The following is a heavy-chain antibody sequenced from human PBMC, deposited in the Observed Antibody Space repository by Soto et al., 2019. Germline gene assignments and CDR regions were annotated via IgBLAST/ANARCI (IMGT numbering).Heavy chain of an antibody. V-gene: IGHV3-49*03. D-gene: IGHD2-15*01. CDR1: GFTFGDYA. J-gene: IGHJ3*02. Sequence: SLRLSCTASGFTFGDYAMSWFRQAPGKGLEWVGFIRSKAYGGTTEYAASVKGRFTISRDDSKSIAYLQINSLKTEDTAVYYCTRVVVVDSYAFDIWGQGTMVTVSS. CDR2: IRSKAYGGTT. CDR3: TRVVVVDSYAFDI.